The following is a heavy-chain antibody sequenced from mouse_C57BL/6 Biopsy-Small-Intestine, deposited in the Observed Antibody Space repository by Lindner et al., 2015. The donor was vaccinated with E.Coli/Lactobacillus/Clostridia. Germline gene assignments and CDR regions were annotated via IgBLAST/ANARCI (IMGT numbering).Heavy chain of an antibody. Sequence: VQLQESGPELVKPGASVKISCKASGYTFTDYYMNRVKQSHGKSLEWIGDINPNNGGTSYNQKFKGKATLTVDKSSSTAYMELRSLTSEDSAVYYCARYYYGSSSFAYWGQGTLVTVSA. CDR1: GYTFTDYY. D-gene: IGHD1-1*01. V-gene: IGHV1-26*01. CDR3: ARYYYGSSSFAY. CDR2: INPNNGGT. J-gene: IGHJ3*01.